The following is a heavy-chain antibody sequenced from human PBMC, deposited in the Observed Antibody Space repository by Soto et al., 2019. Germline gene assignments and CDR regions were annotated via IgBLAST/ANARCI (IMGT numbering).Heavy chain of an antibody. V-gene: IGHV4-4*02. CDR3: AVGHRMIFGVATPGAMDV. Sequence: SETLSLTCAVSGGSISSSNWWSWVRQPPGKGLEWIGEIYHSGTTNYNPSLKSRVTISVDKSNNQFSLKLSSVTAADTAVYYCAVGHRMIFGVATPGAMDVWGQGTTVTV. D-gene: IGHD3-3*01. CDR1: GGSISSSNW. J-gene: IGHJ6*02. CDR2: IYHSGTT.